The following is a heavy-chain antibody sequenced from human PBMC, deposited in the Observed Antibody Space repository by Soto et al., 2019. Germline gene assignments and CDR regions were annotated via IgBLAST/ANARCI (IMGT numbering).Heavy chain of an antibody. Sequence: SLRLSCVASGFTFSTYSMNWVRQAPGKGLEWLSYITSSSNTIHYVDSVKGRFTISRDNAKNSLYLQMNSLRDEDTGLYYCARGSGSYYQVDYWGQGTLVTVSS. V-gene: IGHV3-48*02. CDR3: ARGSGSYYQVDY. J-gene: IGHJ4*02. CDR1: GFTFSTYS. D-gene: IGHD3-10*01. CDR2: ITSSSNTI.